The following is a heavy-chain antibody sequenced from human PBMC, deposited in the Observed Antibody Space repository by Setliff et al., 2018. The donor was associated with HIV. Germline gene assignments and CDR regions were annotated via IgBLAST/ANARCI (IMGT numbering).Heavy chain of an antibody. CDR1: GLIFSSYG. V-gene: IGHV3-30*02. CDR2: MPYDGTNE. D-gene: IGHD6-19*01. CDR3: AKGPMAVAGMGYYFDY. J-gene: IGHJ4*02. Sequence: GGSLRLSCVASGLIFSSYGIHWVRQAPGKGLEWVTFMPYDGTNEYYAGSVKGRFTVSRDNSKNTLYLQMNSLRAEDTAVYYCAKGPMAVAGMGYYFDYWGQGTLVTVSS.